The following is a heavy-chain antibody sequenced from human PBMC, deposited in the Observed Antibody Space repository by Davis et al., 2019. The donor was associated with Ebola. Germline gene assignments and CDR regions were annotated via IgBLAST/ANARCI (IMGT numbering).Heavy chain of an antibody. Sequence: GESLKISCMGSGYTFTNYWIGWVRQMPGRGLEWMGIIYPGDSDTRYSPSFQGQVTIPADKSVNTAYLHWSSLKASDTAMYYCARQGYCNRTSCNNWFRPLGPGNPGHRLL. V-gene: IGHV5-51*01. CDR1: GYTFTNYW. CDR3: ARQGYCNRTSCNNWFRP. CDR2: IYPGDSDT. J-gene: IGHJ5*02. D-gene: IGHD2-2*01.